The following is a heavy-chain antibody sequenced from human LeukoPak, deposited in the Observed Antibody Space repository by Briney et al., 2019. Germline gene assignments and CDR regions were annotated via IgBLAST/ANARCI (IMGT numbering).Heavy chain of an antibody. CDR2: INSDGITT. CDR3: ARDGSLPDY. Sequence: PGGSLRLSCAASGFAFSSYWMHWVRRAPGEGLVWVSRINSDGITTSYADSVKGRFTISRDNAKNTLYLQMNSLRAEDTAVYFCARDGSLPDYWGQGILVTASS. J-gene: IGHJ4*02. V-gene: IGHV3-74*01. CDR1: GFAFSSYW.